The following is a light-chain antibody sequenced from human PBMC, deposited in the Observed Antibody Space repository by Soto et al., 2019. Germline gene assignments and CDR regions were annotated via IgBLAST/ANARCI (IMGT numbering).Light chain of an antibody. CDR3: SSYTSSTTLV. Sequence: QSVLTQPPSVSGAPGQRVTISCTGSSSDIGAHYDVHWYQQLPGTAPKLLIYGNNNRPSGVPDRFSGSKSGTSASLTISGLQAEDEADYYCSSYTSSTTLVFGTGTKLTVL. CDR2: GNN. CDR1: SSDIGAHYD. J-gene: IGLJ1*01. V-gene: IGLV1-40*01.